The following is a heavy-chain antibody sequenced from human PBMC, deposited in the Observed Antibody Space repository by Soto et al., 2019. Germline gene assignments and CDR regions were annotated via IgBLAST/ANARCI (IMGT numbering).Heavy chain of an antibody. CDR1: GGSISSYY. CDR2: IYYSGNT. D-gene: IGHD2-2*02. CDR3: ARVYCSSTSCYNLDV. Sequence: PSETLSLTCTVSGGSISSYYWSWIRQPPGKGLEWIGYIYYSGNTIYNPSLKSRVTISVDTSKNQFSLKLSSVTAADTAVYYCARVYCSSTSCYNLDVWGQGTTVTVSS. V-gene: IGHV4-59*01. J-gene: IGHJ6*02.